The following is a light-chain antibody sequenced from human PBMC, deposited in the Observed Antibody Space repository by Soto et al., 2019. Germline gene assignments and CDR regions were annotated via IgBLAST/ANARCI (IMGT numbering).Light chain of an antibody. V-gene: IGLV2-14*01. J-gene: IGLJ2*01. Sequence: QSVLTQPASVSGSPGQSISISCTGTSSDVGGYNFVSWYQQHPGKAPKLMIYEVSNRPSGVSNRFSGSKSGNTASLTISGLQAEDEAHYYCNSYTSTSTVIFGGGTKLTVL. CDR2: EVS. CDR1: SSDVGGYNF. CDR3: NSYTSTSTVI.